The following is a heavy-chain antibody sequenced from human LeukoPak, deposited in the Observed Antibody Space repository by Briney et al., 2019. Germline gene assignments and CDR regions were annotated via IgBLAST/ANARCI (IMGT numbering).Heavy chain of an antibody. CDR1: GYTFTSYG. CDR3: ARVEVSVGATGGAFDI. V-gene: IGHV1-18*01. Sequence: ASVKVSCKASGYTFTSYGISWVRQAPGQGLERMGWISAYNGNTNYAQKLQGRVTMTTDTSTSTAYMELRSLRSDDTAVYYCARVEVSVGATGGAFDIWGQGTMVTVSS. D-gene: IGHD1-26*01. J-gene: IGHJ3*02. CDR2: ISAYNGNT.